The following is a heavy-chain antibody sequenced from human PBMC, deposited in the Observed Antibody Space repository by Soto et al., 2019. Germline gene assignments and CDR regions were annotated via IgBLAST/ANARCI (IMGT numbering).Heavy chain of an antibody. CDR1: GGSISSGGYS. Sequence: LCGGSISSGGYSWSWIRQPPGKGLEWIGYIYHSGSTYYNPSLKSRVTISVDRSKNQFSLKLSSVTAADTAVYYCARSSVTCWFDPWGQGTLVTVSS. D-gene: IGHD4-17*01. J-gene: IGHJ5*02. CDR2: IYHSGST. V-gene: IGHV4-30-2*01. CDR3: ARSSVTCWFDP.